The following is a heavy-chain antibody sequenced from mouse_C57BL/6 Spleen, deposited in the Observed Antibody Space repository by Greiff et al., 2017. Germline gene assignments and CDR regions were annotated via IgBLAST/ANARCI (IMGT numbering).Heavy chain of an antibody. CDR2: INPGSGGT. Sequence: QVQLQQSGAELVRPGTSVKVSCKASGYAFTNYLIEWVKQRPGQGLAWIGVINPGSGGTNYNEKFKGKATLTADKSSSTAYMQLSSLTSEDSAVYFCARDYGSSYLFDYGGQGTTLTVSS. CDR1: GYAFTNYL. D-gene: IGHD1-1*01. V-gene: IGHV1-54*01. J-gene: IGHJ2*01. CDR3: ARDYGSSYLFDY.